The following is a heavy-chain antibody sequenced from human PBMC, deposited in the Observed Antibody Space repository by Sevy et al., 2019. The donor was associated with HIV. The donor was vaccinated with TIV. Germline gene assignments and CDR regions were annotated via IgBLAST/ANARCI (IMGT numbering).Heavy chain of an antibody. CDR3: ARGEVYGDYQYYFDY. J-gene: IGHJ4*02. V-gene: IGHV7-4-1*02. CDR2: INTNTGNP. CDR1: GYTFTSYA. D-gene: IGHD4-17*01. Sequence: ASVKVSCKASGYTFTSYAMNWVRQAPGQGLEWMGRINTNTGNPTYAQGFTGRFFFSLDTSVSTAYLQISSLKAEDTAVYYCARGEVYGDYQYYFDYWGQGTLVTVSS.